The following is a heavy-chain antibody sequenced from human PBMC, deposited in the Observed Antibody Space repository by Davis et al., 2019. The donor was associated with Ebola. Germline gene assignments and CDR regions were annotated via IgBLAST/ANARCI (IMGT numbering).Heavy chain of an antibody. CDR2: INHSGST. J-gene: IGHJ5*02. CDR1: GGSFSGYY. Sequence: SETLSLTCAVYGGSFSGYYWSWIRQPPGKGLEWMGEINHSGSTNYNPSLKSRITISVDTSKNQFSLKLSSVTAADTAVYYCAGTMVQGVISFDWFDPWCQGTLVTVSS. CDR3: AGTMVQGVISFDWFDP. V-gene: IGHV4-34*01. D-gene: IGHD3-10*01.